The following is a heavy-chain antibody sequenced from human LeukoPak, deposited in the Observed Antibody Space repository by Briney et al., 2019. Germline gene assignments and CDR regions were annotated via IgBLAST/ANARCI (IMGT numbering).Heavy chain of an antibody. CDR2: IYHSGST. Sequence: PSETLSLTCIVSGGSVSSSGYYWGWIRQPPGKGLEWIGSIYHSGSTYYNPSLKSRVTISVDTSKNQFSLKLSSVTAADTAVYYCARSPERWLQLLIDYWGQGTLVTVSS. CDR3: ARSPERWLQLLIDY. D-gene: IGHD5-24*01. CDR1: GGSVSSSGYY. J-gene: IGHJ4*02. V-gene: IGHV4-39*07.